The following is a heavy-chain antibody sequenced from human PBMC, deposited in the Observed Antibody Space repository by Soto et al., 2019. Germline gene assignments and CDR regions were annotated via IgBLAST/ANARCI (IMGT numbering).Heavy chain of an antibody. CDR1: GFTFSSYG. CDR3: ARGGAVTTLLQH. Sequence: GGSLRLSCAASGFTFSSYGMHWVRQAPGKGLEWVAVIWYDGSNKYYADSVKGRFTISRDNSKNTLYLQMNSLRAEDTAVYYCARGGAVTTLLQHWGQGTLVTVSS. D-gene: IGHD4-4*01. V-gene: IGHV3-33*01. J-gene: IGHJ1*01. CDR2: IWYDGSNK.